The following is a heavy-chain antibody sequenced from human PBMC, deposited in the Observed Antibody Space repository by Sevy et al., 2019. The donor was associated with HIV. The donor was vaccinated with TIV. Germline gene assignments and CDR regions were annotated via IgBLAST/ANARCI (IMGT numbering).Heavy chain of an antibody. J-gene: IGHJ6*02. CDR2: ISAYNGNT. D-gene: IGHD2-15*01. CDR3: AGVVVGCSGGSCYSRGTYYYYYYGMDV. Sequence: ASVKVSCKASGYTFTSYGISWVRQAPGQGLEWMGWISAYNGNTNYAQKLQGRVTMTTDTSTSTAYMELRSLRSDDTAVYYCAGVVVGCSGGSCYSRGTYYYYYYGMDVWGQGTTVTVSS. V-gene: IGHV1-18*01. CDR1: GYTFTSYG.